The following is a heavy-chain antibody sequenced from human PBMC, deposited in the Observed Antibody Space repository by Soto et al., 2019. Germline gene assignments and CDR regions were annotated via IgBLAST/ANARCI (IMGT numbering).Heavy chain of an antibody. CDR2: VSGDNGHT. J-gene: IGHJ5*02. D-gene: IGHD2-15*01. Sequence: QVQLVQSGAEVKKPGASVKVSCKASGYTFTTHGISWVRQAPGQGLEWMGWVSGDNGHTNYAQSLQGRVTMNTDTSTNTAYMELRSLRSDDTAVYYCVRDLGYCRSGTCYREWFDPWGQGTLVTVSS. V-gene: IGHV1-18*01. CDR3: VRDLGYCRSGTCYREWFDP. CDR1: GYTFTTHG.